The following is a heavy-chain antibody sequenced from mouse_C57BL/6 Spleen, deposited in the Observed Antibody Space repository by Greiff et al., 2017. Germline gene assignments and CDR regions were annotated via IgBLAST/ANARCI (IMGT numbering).Heavy chain of an antibody. D-gene: IGHD1-1*01. CDR1: GYTFTDYN. CDR3: ARAYYGSSVFYYFDY. Sequence: VQLQQSGPELVKPGASVKIPCKASGYTFTDYNMDWVKQSHGKSLEWIGDINPNNGGTIYNQKFKGKATLTVDKSSSTAYMELRSLTSEDTAVYYGARAYYGSSVFYYFDYWGQGTTLTVSS. V-gene: IGHV1-18*01. CDR2: INPNNGGT. J-gene: IGHJ2*01.